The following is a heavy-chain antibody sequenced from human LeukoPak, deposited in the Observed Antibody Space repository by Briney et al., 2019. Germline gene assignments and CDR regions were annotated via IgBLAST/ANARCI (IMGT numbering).Heavy chain of an antibody. CDR3: ARPSSLYGGTSEDY. CDR2: IYPGDSDT. V-gene: IGHV5-51*01. CDR1: GYRFTDYW. J-gene: IGHJ4*02. D-gene: IGHD4-23*01. Sequence: GESLKISCKASGYRFTDYWIVWVRQIPGKGLEWMGAIYPGDSDTRYSPSLDGQVTISADKSVSTTYLQWSSLQASDTAMYYCARPSSLYGGTSEDYWGQGTLVTVSS.